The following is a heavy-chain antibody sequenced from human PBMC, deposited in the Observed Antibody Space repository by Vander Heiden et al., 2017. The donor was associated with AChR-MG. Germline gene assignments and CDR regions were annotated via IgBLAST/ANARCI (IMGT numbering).Heavy chain of an antibody. V-gene: IGHV4-38-2*02. CDR2: LYHRVDT. D-gene: IGHD3-16*01. J-gene: IGHJ5*02. Sequence: QVELQESGPGLVKPSETLSLTCHVSVSSVNSGYNWGCTRQPPGKGLEWVGSLYHRVDTFYNPSIKSRVTISVGPSKNQFSLTLNSVTAADTAVYYCAREGYGNCYDLWGQGTLVTVTS. CDR1: VSSVNSGYN. CDR3: AREGYGNCYDL.